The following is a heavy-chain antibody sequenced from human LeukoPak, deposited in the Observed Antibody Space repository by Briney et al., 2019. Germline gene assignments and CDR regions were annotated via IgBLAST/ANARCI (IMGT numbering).Heavy chain of an antibody. CDR1: GGTFSSYA. D-gene: IGHD3-22*01. Sequence: SVKVSCTASGGTFSSYAISWVRQAPGQGLEWMGRIIPILGIANYAQKFQGRVTITADKSTSTAYMELSSLRSEDTAVYYCARGRHEDYYDSSGYYYVDWFDPWGQGTLVTVSS. CDR3: ARGRHEDYYDSSGYYYVDWFDP. J-gene: IGHJ5*02. CDR2: IIPILGIA. V-gene: IGHV1-69*04.